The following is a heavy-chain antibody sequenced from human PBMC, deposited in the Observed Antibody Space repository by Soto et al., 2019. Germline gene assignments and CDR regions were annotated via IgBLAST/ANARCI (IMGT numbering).Heavy chain of an antibody. J-gene: IGHJ6*02. CDR2: IYYSGST. Sequence: PSETLSLTCSVSGGSISSSSYYWGWIRQPPGKGLEWIGSIYYSGSTYYIPSLKSRVTISVDTSKNQFSLKLSSVTAADTAVYYCASIIVVVTANYGMDVWGQGTTVTVSS. D-gene: IGHD2-21*02. V-gene: IGHV4-39*01. CDR1: GGSISSSSYY. CDR3: ASIIVVVTANYGMDV.